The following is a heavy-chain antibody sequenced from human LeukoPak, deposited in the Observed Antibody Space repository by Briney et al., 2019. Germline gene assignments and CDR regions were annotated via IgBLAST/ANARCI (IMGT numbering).Heavy chain of an antibody. J-gene: IGHJ4*02. V-gene: IGHV2-70*01. CDR1: GFSVSTSRMC. D-gene: IGHD3-10*01. Sequence: SGPALVKPTQTLTLTCTFSGFSVSTSRMCVSWIRQPPGKALEWLALIDWDDDKYYSISLRTRLTISKDTSKNQVVLTMTNMDPVDTATYFCARTFYGSGPDYKPDFDYWGQGTLVTVSS. CDR3: ARTFYGSGPDYKPDFDY. CDR2: IDWDDDK.